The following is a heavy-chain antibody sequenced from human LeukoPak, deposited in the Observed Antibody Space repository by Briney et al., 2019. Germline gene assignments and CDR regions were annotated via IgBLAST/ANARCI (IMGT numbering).Heavy chain of an antibody. CDR1: GFTVSSNY. V-gene: IGHV3-53*01. CDR3: ARERRGSYRGGDAFDI. J-gene: IGHJ3*02. Sequence: GGSLRLSCAASGFTVSSNYMSWVRQAPGKGLEWVSVIYSGGSTYYADSVKGRFTISRDNSKNTLYLQMNSLRAEDTAVYYCARERRGSYRGGDAFDILGQGTMVTVSS. CDR2: IYSGGST. D-gene: IGHD1-26*01.